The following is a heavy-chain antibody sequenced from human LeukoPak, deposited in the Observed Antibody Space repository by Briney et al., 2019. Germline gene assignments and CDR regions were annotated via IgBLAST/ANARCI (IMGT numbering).Heavy chain of an antibody. D-gene: IGHD4-17*01. CDR1: GFTFSSYG. CDR2: TWYDGSNK. CDR3: AREKGGFYGDWPPGPFDY. J-gene: IGHJ4*02. Sequence: GKSLRLSCAASGFTFSSYGMHWVRQAPGKGLEWVAVTWYDGSNKYYADSVKGRFTISRDNSKNTLYLQMNSLRAEDTAVYYCAREKGGFYGDWPPGPFDYWGQGTLVTVSS. V-gene: IGHV3-33*01.